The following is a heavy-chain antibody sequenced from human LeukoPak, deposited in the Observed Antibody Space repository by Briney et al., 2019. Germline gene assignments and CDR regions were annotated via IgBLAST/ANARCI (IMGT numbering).Heavy chain of an antibody. D-gene: IGHD3-10*01. CDR2: IYPGDSDT. Sequence: GESLKISCKGSGYSFTSYWIGWVRQMPGKGLGGLGIIYPGDSDTRYSPSFQGQVTISADKSISTAYLQWSSLKASDTAMYYCARQVPSGKADAFDIWGQGTMVTVSS. CDR1: GYSFTSYW. V-gene: IGHV5-51*01. J-gene: IGHJ3*02. CDR3: ARQVPSGKADAFDI.